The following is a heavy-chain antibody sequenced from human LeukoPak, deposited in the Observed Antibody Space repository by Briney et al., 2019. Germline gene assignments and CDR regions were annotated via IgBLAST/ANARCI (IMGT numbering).Heavy chain of an antibody. CDR2: IIPILGIA. Sequence: SVKVSCKASGGTFSSYAISWVRQAPGQGLEWMGRIIPILGIANYAQKFQGRVTITADKSTSTAYMELSSLRSEDTAVYYCARDLDGSGSYYHFDYWGQGTLVTVSS. J-gene: IGHJ4*02. CDR3: ARDLDGSGSYYHFDY. V-gene: IGHV1-69*04. D-gene: IGHD3-10*01. CDR1: GGTFSSYA.